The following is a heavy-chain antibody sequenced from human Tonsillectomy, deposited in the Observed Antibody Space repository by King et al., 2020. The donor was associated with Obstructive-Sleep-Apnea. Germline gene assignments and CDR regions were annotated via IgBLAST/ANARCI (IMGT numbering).Heavy chain of an antibody. CDR3: ARGSGVGRYFDWRPNVDY. CDR1: GFMFSGYS. J-gene: IGHJ4*02. CDR2: ISTSSSHI. Sequence: VQLVESGGGLVKPGGSLRLSCAASGFMFSGYSMNLVRQAPGKGLEFVSSISTSSSHIFYADSVKGRFTIPRDNAKELRYLQTNSLRAEDTAVYFCARGSGVGRYFDWRPNVDYWGQGTLVTVSS. V-gene: IGHV3-21*01. D-gene: IGHD3-9*01.